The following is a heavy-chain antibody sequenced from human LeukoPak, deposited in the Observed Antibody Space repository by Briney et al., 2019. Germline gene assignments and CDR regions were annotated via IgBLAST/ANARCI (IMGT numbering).Heavy chain of an antibody. CDR1: GFTLSSYA. D-gene: IGHD2-8*01. CDR2: ISGSGGST. Sequence: GGSLRLSCAASGFTLSSYAMSWVRQAPGKGLEWVSAISGSGGSTYYADSVKGRFTISRDNSKNTLYLQMNSLRAEDTAVYHCAKDIVLMVYAPIDYWGQGTLVTVSS. J-gene: IGHJ4*02. V-gene: IGHV3-23*01. CDR3: AKDIVLMVYAPIDY.